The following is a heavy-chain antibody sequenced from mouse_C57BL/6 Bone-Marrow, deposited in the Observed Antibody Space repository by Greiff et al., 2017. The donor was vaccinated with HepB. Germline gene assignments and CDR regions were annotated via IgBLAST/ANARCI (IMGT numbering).Heavy chain of an antibody. Sequence: VQRVESGAELVKPGASVKISCKASGYAFSSYWMNWVKQRPGKGLEWIGQIYPGDGDTNYNGKFKGKATLTADKSSSTAYMQLSSLTSEDSAVYFCARYYYGSRYYYAMDYWGQGTSVTVSS. J-gene: IGHJ4*01. CDR3: ARYYYGSRYYYAMDY. V-gene: IGHV1-80*01. CDR2: IYPGDGDT. D-gene: IGHD1-1*01. CDR1: GYAFSSYW.